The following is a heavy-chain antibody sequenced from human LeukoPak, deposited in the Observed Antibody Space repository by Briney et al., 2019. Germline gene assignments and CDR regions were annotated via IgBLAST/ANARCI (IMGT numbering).Heavy chain of an antibody. Sequence: ASVKVSCKSSGYTFNGYYMHWVRQAPGQGLEWMGWINPNNGGTNYAQKFQGRVTMTRDTSISTAYMELSRLRSDDTAVYYCARGCGGDCYLDYWGQGTLVTVSS. CDR2: INPNNGGT. D-gene: IGHD2-21*02. CDR1: GYTFNGYY. V-gene: IGHV1-2*02. CDR3: ARGCGGDCYLDY. J-gene: IGHJ4*02.